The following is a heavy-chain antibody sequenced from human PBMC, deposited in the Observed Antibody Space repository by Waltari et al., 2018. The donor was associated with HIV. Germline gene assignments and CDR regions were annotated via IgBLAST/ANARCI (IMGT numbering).Heavy chain of an antibody. V-gene: IGHV3-73*01. CDR3: TRLVAAVAGTGY. J-gene: IGHJ4*02. CDR2: IRTKANGYAT. Sequence: EVQLVESGGGLVQPGGSLKLSGAASGFTFSGSTMRWVAQAAGKGGEWVGRIRTKANGYATAYAASVKGRFIISRDDSKNTAYLQMNNLKTEDPAVYYCTRLVAAVAGTGYWGQGTLVTVSS. D-gene: IGHD6-19*01. CDR1: GFTFSGST.